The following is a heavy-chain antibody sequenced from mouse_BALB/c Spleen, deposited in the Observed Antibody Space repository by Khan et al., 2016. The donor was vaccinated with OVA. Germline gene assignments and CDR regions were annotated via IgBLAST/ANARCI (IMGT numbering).Heavy chain of an antibody. V-gene: IGHV1-20*02. CDR3: ARIYGSDFDY. CDR1: GYSFTGYF. D-gene: IGHD1-1*01. CDR2: LNPHIGET. J-gene: IGHJ2*01. Sequence: EVELVESGPELVKPGASVKISCKASGYSFTGYFMNWVMQSHGKSLEWIGRLNPHIGETFYNQKFKGKATLTVDESSSTAQMELRSLASEDSAVYYCARIYGSDFDYWGQGTTLTVSS.